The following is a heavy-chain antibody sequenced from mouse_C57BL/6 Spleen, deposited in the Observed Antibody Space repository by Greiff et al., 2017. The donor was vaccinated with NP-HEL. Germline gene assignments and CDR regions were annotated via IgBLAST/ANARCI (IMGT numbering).Heavy chain of an antibody. V-gene: IGHV5-4*01. Sequence: EVQVVESGGGLVKPGGSLKLSCAASGFTFSSYAMSWVRQTPEKRLEWVATISDGGSYTYYPDNVKGRFTISRDNAKNNLYLQMSQLTSEATAMYYCARDQRRFYFDVWGTGTTVTVSS. D-gene: IGHD1-1*01. CDR3: ARDQRRFYFDV. CDR2: ISDGGSYT. CDR1: GFTFSSYA. J-gene: IGHJ1*03.